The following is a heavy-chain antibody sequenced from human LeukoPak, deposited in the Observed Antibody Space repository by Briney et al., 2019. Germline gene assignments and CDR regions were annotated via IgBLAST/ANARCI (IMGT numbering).Heavy chain of an antibody. CDR3: ASEKNYGDKYFDS. V-gene: IGHV1-46*02. Sequence: ASVKVSCKASGDTFNIHYFHWIRQAPGQGLEWMGIINRVDGIRGNAQTFQGRLMLTKDTSTSTAYMELSSLRSEDTAIYYCASEKNYGDKYFDSWGQGTVVTVSS. D-gene: IGHD4-17*01. J-gene: IGHJ4*02. CDR2: INRVDGIR. CDR1: GDTFNIHY.